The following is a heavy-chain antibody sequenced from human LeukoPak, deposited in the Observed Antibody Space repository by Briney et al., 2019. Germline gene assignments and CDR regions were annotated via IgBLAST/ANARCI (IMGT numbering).Heavy chain of an antibody. Sequence: SETLSLTCTVSGGSISSYYWSWIRQPPGKGLEWIGYIYYSGSTNYNPSLKSRVTISVDTSKNQFSLKLSSVTAADTAVYYCARGSSRHYYYYYMDVWGKGTMVTVSS. V-gene: IGHV4-59*12. CDR1: GGSISSYY. CDR2: IYYSGST. CDR3: ARGSSRHYYYYYMDV. J-gene: IGHJ6*03. D-gene: IGHD6-6*01.